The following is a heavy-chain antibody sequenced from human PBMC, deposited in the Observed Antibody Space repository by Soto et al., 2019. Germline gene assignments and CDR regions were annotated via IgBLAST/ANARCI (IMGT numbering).Heavy chain of an antibody. CDR1: GFTFSSYG. Sequence: QVQLVESGGGVVQPGRSLRLSCAASGFTFSSYGMHWVRQAPGKGLEWVAVISYDGSNKYYADSVKGRFTISRDNSKNTLYLQMNSLRTEDTAMYYCAKDMHYYDSSGYALMDVWGQGTTVTVSS. D-gene: IGHD3-22*01. CDR2: ISYDGSNK. J-gene: IGHJ6*02. V-gene: IGHV3-30*18. CDR3: AKDMHYYDSSGYALMDV.